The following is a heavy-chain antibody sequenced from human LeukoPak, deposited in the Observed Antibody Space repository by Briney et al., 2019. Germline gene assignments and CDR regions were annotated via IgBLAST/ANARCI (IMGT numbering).Heavy chain of an antibody. CDR3: ARGTPGPNWFDP. CDR2: IYYSGST. V-gene: IGHV4-59*11. Sequence: SETLSLTCTASGGSISSHYWSWIRQPPGKGLEWIGYIYYSGSTNYNPSLKSRVTISVDTSKNQFSLKLSSVTAADTAVYYCARGTPGPNWFDPWGQGTLVTVSS. CDR1: GGSISSHY. D-gene: IGHD2-2*01. J-gene: IGHJ5*02.